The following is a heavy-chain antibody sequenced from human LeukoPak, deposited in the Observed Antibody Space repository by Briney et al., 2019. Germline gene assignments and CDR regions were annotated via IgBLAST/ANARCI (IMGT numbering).Heavy chain of an antibody. CDR3: ARTETYDYGSGSPVPGYFDY. D-gene: IGHD3-10*01. V-gene: IGHV4-39*07. Sequence: PSETLSLTCTVSGGSISTSSYSWGWVRQSPGKGLEWIGSIYYRGNTDYNPSLQSRVAISVDMSKMQFSLRLRYVTAADTAIYYCARTETYDYGSGSPVPGYFDYWGQGILVTVSS. J-gene: IGHJ4*02. CDR1: GGSISTSSYS. CDR2: IYYRGNT.